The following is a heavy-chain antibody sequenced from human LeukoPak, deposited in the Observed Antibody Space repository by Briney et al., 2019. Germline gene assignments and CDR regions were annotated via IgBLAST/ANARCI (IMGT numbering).Heavy chain of an antibody. CDR1: GFTFSNYG. CDR3: VRRGFHDYSGFDY. J-gene: IGHJ4*02. Sequence: PGGTLRLSCAVSGFTFSNYGMSWVRQTPGKGLEWVSSISSSSSYIYYAGSVKGRFTISRDNSKNSVYLQMKSLRAEDTALYFCVRRGFHDYSGFDYWGQGTLVTVSS. CDR2: ISSSSSYI. D-gene: IGHD1-26*01. V-gene: IGHV3-21*06.